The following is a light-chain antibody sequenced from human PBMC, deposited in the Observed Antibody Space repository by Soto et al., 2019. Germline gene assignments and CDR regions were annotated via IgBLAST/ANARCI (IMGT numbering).Light chain of an antibody. J-gene: IGKJ1*01. CDR2: EAS. CDR3: QQSDTTPWT. Sequence: DLQMTQSPSSLSASVGDRVTITCRASPSISSYLNWDQQKPGKAPKLLIYEASSLQSGVTSRFSGSGSGTDFTLTVSSLQPDDFATYYCQQSDTTPWTVGQGTRVEMK. CDR1: PSISSY. V-gene: IGKV1-39*01.